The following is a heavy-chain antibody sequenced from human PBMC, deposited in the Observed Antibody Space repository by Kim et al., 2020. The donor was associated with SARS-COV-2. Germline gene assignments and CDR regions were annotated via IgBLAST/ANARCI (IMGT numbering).Heavy chain of an antibody. V-gene: IGHV3-23*01. Sequence: GGSLRLSCAGSGFTFKDYAITWVRQAPGKGLECVSTTTSSTTGTFYADSVKGRFTISRDDSKNTLYLQMNSLRVEDTAVYYCANSRVLYWGPGTL. CDR3: ANSRVLY. J-gene: IGHJ4*02. CDR2: TTSSTTGT. CDR1: GFTFKDYA.